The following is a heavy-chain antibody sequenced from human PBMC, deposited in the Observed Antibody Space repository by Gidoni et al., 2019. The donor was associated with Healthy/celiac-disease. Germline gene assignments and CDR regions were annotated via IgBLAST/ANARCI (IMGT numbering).Heavy chain of an antibody. Sequence: EVQLVESGGGVVRPGGSLRLSCAASGFTFADYGLSWVGPAPGQGLEWVAGIKWNGGSTGYADSVKGRFTISRDNAKNSLYLQMNSLRAEDTALYYCARAPPYWYYGSGSYYNSAATPLYYFDYWGQGTLVTVSS. D-gene: IGHD3-10*01. CDR2: IKWNGGST. CDR3: ARAPPYWYYGSGSYYNSAATPLYYFDY. CDR1: GFTFADYG. V-gene: IGHV3-20*04. J-gene: IGHJ4*02.